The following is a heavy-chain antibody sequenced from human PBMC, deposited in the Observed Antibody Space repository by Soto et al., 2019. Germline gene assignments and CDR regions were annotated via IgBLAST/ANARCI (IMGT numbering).Heavy chain of an antibody. CDR3: ARGWGRISDY. D-gene: IGHD7-27*01. CDR2: INHSGST. Sequence: QVQLQQWGAGLLKPSETLSLTCAVYGGSFSGYYWSWIRQPPGKGLEWIGEINHSGSTNYNPSLXGXAXTTXDTSKNQFSLKLSSVTAADTAVYYCARGWGRISDYWGQGALVAVSS. CDR1: GGSFSGYY. V-gene: IGHV4-34*01. J-gene: IGHJ4*02.